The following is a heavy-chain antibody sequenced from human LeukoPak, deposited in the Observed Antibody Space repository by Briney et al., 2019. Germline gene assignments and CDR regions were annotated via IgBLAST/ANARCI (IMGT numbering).Heavy chain of an antibody. CDR2: IFGNGVTT. Sequence: PGGSLRLSCAASGFTFSNFGMSWVRQAPGKGLEWVSAIFGNGVTTYYADSVKGRFIISRDNSQNRLFLQVNSLRVEDTAVYYCAKGLGEFASAPDSWGQGTWSPSPQ. CDR1: GFTFSNFG. D-gene: IGHD6-6*01. V-gene: IGHV3-23*01. CDR3: AKGLGEFASAPDS. J-gene: IGHJ5*01.